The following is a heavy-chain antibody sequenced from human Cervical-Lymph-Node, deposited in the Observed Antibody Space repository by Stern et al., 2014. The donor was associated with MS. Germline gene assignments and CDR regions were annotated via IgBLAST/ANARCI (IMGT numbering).Heavy chain of an antibody. J-gene: IGHJ5*02. CDR1: GGTFSKFP. V-gene: IGHV1-69*01. Sequence: VQLVESGAEVKKPGSSVKVSCKASGGTFSKFPSSWVRQAPGQGLEWMGGIFPDLGAPTYAQEFRGRVTITADVSTSTVYMELSSLRSDDTAVYYCALSSETSDRWYSLGYDLWGQGTLVTVSS. CDR3: ALSSETSDRWYSLGYDL. CDR2: IFPDLGAP. D-gene: IGHD6-13*01.